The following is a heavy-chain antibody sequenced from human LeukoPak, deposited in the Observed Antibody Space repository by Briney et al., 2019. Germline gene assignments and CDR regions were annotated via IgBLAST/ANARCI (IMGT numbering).Heavy chain of an antibody. CDR2: IYHSGST. J-gene: IGHJ6*02. CDR3: ARDGHGMDV. Sequence: SETLSLTCAVSGGSISRGGYYWSWIRQPPGKGLEWIGYIYHSGSTYYNPSLKSRVTISVDRSKNQFSLKLSSVTAADTAVYYCARDGHGMDVWGQGTTVTVSS. V-gene: IGHV4-30-2*01. CDR1: GGSISRGGYY.